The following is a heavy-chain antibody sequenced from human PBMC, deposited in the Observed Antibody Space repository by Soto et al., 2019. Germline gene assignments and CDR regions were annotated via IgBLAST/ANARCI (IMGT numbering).Heavy chain of an antibody. CDR3: ARDLAKGGGSAGFDY. D-gene: IGHD1-26*01. J-gene: IGHJ4*02. CDR2: IIPIFGTA. V-gene: IGHV1-69*13. Sequence: SVKVSCKASGGTFSSYAISWVRQAPGQGLEWMGGIIPIFGTANYAQKFQGRVTITADESTSTAYMELSSLRSEDTAVYYCARDLAKGGGSAGFDYWGQGTLVTVSS. CDR1: GGTFSSYA.